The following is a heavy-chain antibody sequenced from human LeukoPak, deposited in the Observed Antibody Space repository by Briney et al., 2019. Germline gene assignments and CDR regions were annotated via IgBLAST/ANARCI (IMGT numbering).Heavy chain of an antibody. CDR2: INPNSGGT. CDR3: ARVARIVGAPGLLGY. Sequence: GASVKVSCKASGYTFTGYYMHWVRQAPGQGLEWMGWINPNSGGTNYAQKFQGRVTMTRDTSISTAYMELSRLRSDGTAVYYCARVARIVGAPGLLGYWGQGTLVTVSS. V-gene: IGHV1-2*02. D-gene: IGHD1-26*01. J-gene: IGHJ4*02. CDR1: GYTFTGYY.